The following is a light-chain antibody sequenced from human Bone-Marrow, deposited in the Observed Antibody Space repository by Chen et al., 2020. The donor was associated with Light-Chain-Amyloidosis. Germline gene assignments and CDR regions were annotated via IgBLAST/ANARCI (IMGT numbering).Light chain of an antibody. J-gene: IGKJ4*01. Sequence: DIQMTQSPSSLSASVGDRITITCRPSQTINNNLNWFQQKPGKAPQLLIYGESSLQTVVPSRFPGSGSGTEFTLTINGLQPEDFATYYCQQHHNTPLTFGGGTTVEIK. V-gene: IGKV1-39*01. CDR1: QTINNN. CDR2: GES. CDR3: QQHHNTPLT.